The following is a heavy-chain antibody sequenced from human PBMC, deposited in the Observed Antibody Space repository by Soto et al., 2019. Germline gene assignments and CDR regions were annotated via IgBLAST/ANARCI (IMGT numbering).Heavy chain of an antibody. V-gene: IGHV4-61*08. Sequence: SETLCLSCTVSGGSSRSGGDYWSWIRQHPGKGLEWIGYIYYSGSTNHNPSLKSRVTISVDTSKNQFSLKLSSVTAADTAVYYCARGYSSSWYSDYWGQGTLVTVSS. J-gene: IGHJ4*02. CDR1: GGSSRSGGDY. CDR2: IYYSGST. CDR3: ARGYSSSWYSDY. D-gene: IGHD6-13*01.